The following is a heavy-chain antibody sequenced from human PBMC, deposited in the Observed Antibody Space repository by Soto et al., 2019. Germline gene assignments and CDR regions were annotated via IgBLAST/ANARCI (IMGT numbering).Heavy chain of an antibody. CDR2: INAGNGNT. CDR1: GYTFTSYA. CDR3: ARGPVSYYDGYFDY. V-gene: IGHV1-3*01. Sequence: VASVKVSCKASGYTFTSYAMHWVRQAPGQRLEWMGWINAGNGNTKYSQKFQGRVTITRDTSASTAYMELSSLRSEDTAVYYCARGPVSYYDGYFDYWGQGTLVTVSS. D-gene: IGHD1-26*01. J-gene: IGHJ4*02.